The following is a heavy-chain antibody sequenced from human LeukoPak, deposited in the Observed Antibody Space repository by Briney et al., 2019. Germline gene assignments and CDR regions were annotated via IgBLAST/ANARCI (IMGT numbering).Heavy chain of an antibody. CDR2: INQDGSVK. V-gene: IGHV3-7*01. J-gene: IGHJ5*02. CDR1: GFTFSSYS. D-gene: IGHD3-16*01. Sequence: GGSLRLSCAASGFTFSSYSMNWVRQAPGKGLDWVATINQDGSVKHYVDSVKGRFIISRDNAKNSLSLQMNSLRAEDTAMYYCARLLGESTIYDLWGQGTPVTVSS. CDR3: ARLLGESTIYDL.